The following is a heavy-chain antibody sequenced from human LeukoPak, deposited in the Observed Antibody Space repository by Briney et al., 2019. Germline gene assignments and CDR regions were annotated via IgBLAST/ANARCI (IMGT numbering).Heavy chain of an antibody. V-gene: IGHV1-2*02. D-gene: IGHD5-24*01. J-gene: IGHJ6*03. CDR3: ARGGWLQFYEDYYYMDV. CDR2: INPNSGGT. CDR1: GYTFTGYY. Sequence: VASVKVSCKASGYTFTGYYMHWVRQAPGQGLEWMGWINPNSGGTNYAQKLQGRVTMTTDSSTSTAYMELRSLRSDDTAVYYCARGGWLQFYEDYYYMDVWGKGTTVTISS.